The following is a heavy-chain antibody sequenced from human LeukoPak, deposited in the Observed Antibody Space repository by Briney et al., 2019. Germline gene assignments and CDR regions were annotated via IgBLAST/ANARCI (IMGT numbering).Heavy chain of an antibody. D-gene: IGHD3-16*01. J-gene: IGHJ4*02. CDR1: GFTFPNYA. Sequence: GGSLRLSCTASGFTFPNYAMNWVRQAPGKGLEWVSLISGSGSSTYYADSVKGRFTISRDNSKNTLYLQMNGLRAEDTAVYYCATARYDNVWGSYDRWGQGSLVTVSS. CDR2: ISGSGSST. V-gene: IGHV3-23*01. CDR3: ATARYDNVWGSYDR.